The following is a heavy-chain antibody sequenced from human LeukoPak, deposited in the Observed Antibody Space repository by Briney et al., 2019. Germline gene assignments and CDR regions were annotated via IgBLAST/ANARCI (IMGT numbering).Heavy chain of an antibody. V-gene: IGHV4-59*12. CDR3: ARVGPFGFLYYYYMDV. J-gene: IGHJ6*03. D-gene: IGHD3-16*01. CDR2: IYYSGST. CDR1: GGSISSYY. Sequence: PSETLSLTCTVSGGSISSYYWSWIRQPPGKGLEWIGYIYYSGSTNYNPSLKSRVTISVDTSKNQFSLKLSSVTAADTAVYYCARVGPFGFLYYYYMDVWGKGTTVTVSS.